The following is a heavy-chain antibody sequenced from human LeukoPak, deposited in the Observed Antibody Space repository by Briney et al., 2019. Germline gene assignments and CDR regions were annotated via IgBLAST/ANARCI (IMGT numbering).Heavy chain of an antibody. D-gene: IGHD2-21*02. CDR1: GYTFTGYY. CDR3: ARDANTADPLGY. V-gene: IGHV1-2*02. CDR2: INPDSSGT. Sequence: ASVKVSCKASGYTFTGYYLHWVRQAPGQGLEWLGWINPDSSGTNYAQKFQGRVTMTRDTSITTAYIELNKLRSDDSALYYCARDANTADPLGYWGQGTLVTAST. J-gene: IGHJ4*02.